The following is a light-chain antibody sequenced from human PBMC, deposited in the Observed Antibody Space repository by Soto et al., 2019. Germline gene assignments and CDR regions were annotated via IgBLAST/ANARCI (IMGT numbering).Light chain of an antibody. CDR1: QSVNYN. J-gene: IGKJ4*01. CDR3: QQYNNWPPLT. Sequence: EIVMTQSPATLSVSPGERATLYFSASQSVNYNLAWYQQKPGQAPRLLIYSASTRATGTPARFSGSGSGTEFTLTISRLQSEDFAVYYCQQYNNWPPLTFGGGTKVDIK. CDR2: SAS. V-gene: IGKV3D-15*01.